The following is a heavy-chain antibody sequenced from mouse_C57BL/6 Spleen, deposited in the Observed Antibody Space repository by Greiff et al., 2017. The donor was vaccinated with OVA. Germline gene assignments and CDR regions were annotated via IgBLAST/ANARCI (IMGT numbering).Heavy chain of an antibody. Sequence: VQLKESGPGLVKPSQSLSLTCSVTGYSITSGYYWNWIRQFPGNKLEWMGDISYDGSNNYNPSLKNLISITRDTSKNQFFLKLNSVTTEDTATYYCARDYAFDYWGQGTTLTVSS. CDR3: ARDYAFDY. V-gene: IGHV3-6*01. CDR2: ISYDGSN. D-gene: IGHD1-1*01. CDR1: GYSITSGYY. J-gene: IGHJ2*01.